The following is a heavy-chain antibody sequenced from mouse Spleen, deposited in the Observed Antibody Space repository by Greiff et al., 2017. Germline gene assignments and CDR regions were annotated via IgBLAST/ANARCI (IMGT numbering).Heavy chain of an antibody. D-gene: IGHD1-1*01. J-gene: IGHJ3*01. CDR3: ARDRGYYGSRGFAY. V-gene: IGHV5-16*01. CDR2: INYDGSST. Sequence: EVKLVESEGGLVQPGSSMKLSCTASGFTFSDYYMAWVRQVPEKGLEWVANINYDGSSTYYLDSLKSRFIISRDNAKNILYLQMSSLKSEDTATYYCARDRGYYGSRGFAYWGQGTLVTVSA. CDR1: GFTFSDYY.